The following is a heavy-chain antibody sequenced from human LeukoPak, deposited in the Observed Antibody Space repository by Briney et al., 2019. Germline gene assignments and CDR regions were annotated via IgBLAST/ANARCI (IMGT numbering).Heavy chain of an antibody. V-gene: IGHV3-21*01. CDR2: ISSSSYI. CDR1: GFTFSSYS. D-gene: IGHD2-15*01. Sequence: GGSLRLSCAASGFTFSSYSMNWVRQAPGKGLEWVSSISSSSYIYYADSVKGRFTISRDNAKNSLYLQMNSLRAEDTAVYYCTSIYCSGGSCYDWGQGTLVTVSS. CDR3: TSIYCSGGSCYD. J-gene: IGHJ4*02.